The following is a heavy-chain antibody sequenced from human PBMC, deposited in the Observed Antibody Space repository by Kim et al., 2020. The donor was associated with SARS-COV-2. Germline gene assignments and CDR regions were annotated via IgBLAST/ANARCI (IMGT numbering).Heavy chain of an antibody. Sequence: GGSLRLSCAASGFTFSSYDMHWVRQATGKGLEWVSAIGTAGDTYYPGSVKGRFTISRENAKNSLYLQMNSLRAGDTAVYYCARAPRGYGMDVWGQGTTVTVSS. CDR1: GFTFSSYD. V-gene: IGHV3-13*01. CDR3: ARAPRGYGMDV. CDR2: IGTAGDT. J-gene: IGHJ6*02.